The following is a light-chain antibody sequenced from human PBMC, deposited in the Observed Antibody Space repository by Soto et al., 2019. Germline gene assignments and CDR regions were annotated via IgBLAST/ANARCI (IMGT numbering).Light chain of an antibody. CDR1: SSDIGGYYY. V-gene: IGLV2-14*01. CDR3: TSYSSSDIFYV. J-gene: IGLJ1*01. CDR2: QVT. Sequence: QSVLTQPASVSGSPGQSITISCPGTSSDIGGYYYVSWYQHHPGKAPKLLIYQVTNRPSRGSNRFSGSKSGNTASLAISGLQADDEADYYCTSYSSSDIFYVFGTGTKVTVL.